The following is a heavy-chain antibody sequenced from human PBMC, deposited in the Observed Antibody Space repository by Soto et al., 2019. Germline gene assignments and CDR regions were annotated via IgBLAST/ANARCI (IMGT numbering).Heavy chain of an antibody. D-gene: IGHD3-22*01. J-gene: IGHJ4*02. CDR3: ARGGSGYTWFNEF. V-gene: IGHV1-69*01. Sequence: QEQLVQSGAEVKKPGSSVKVSCKASGGLFSSYPISWVRQVPGQGLEWMGGIIPVFQTAYYTQRFQGRVTITADEYTNTADKELSSLRSDDTAIYYCARGGSGYTWFNEFWGQGTLVTVSS. CDR1: GGLFSSYP. CDR2: IIPVFQTA.